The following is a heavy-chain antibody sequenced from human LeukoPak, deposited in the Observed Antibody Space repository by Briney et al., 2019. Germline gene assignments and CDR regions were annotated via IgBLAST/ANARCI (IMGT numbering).Heavy chain of an antibody. D-gene: IGHD2-15*01. CDR3: ARDLGYCSGGSCYQTTYFDY. J-gene: IGHJ4*02. Sequence: ASVKVSCKASGYTFTSYYMHWVRYAPGQGLEWMGIINPSGGSTSYAQKFQGRVTMTRDTSTSTVYMELSSLRSEDTAVYYCARDLGYCSGGSCYQTTYFDYWGQGTLVTVSS. V-gene: IGHV1-46*01. CDR1: GYTFTSYY. CDR2: INPSGGST.